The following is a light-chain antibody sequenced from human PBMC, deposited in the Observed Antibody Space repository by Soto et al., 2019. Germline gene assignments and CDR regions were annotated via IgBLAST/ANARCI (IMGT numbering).Light chain of an antibody. Sequence: QSALTQPPSASGSPGQSVTISCTGTSSDVGDYNFVSWYQQHPGKAPKLMIYEVSKRPSGVPDRFSGSKSGNTASLTVSGLQAEDEADYYCSSNAGSNNPLYVFGTGTKLTVL. V-gene: IGLV2-8*01. CDR2: EVS. CDR3: SSNAGSNNPLYV. CDR1: SSDVGDYNF. J-gene: IGLJ1*01.